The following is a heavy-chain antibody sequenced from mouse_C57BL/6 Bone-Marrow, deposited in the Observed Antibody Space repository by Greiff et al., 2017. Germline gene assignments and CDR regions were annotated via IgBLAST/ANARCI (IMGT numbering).Heavy chain of an antibody. D-gene: IGHD1-1*01. Sequence: EVQRVEPGGGLVKPGGSLKLSCAASGFTFSSYAMSWVRQTPEKRLEWVANISDGGSYTYYPDNVKGRFTISRDKAKNNLYLQMSHLKSEDTAMYYCARAIITTVVGGDCWGQGTTLTVSS. V-gene: IGHV5-4*01. J-gene: IGHJ2*01. CDR2: ISDGGSYT. CDR1: GFTFSSYA. CDR3: ARAIITTVVGGDC.